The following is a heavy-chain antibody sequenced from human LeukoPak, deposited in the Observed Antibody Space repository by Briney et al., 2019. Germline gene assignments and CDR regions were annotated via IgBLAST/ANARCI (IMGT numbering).Heavy chain of an antibody. Sequence: GGSLRLSCAASGFTVSSSYMNWVRHAPGKGLEWVSVIYSGGSTYYTDSVKGRFTISRDNSRDTLYLQMNSLSAEDTAAYYCAKDVRYNDYWGQGTLVTVSS. D-gene: IGHD1-14*01. CDR1: GFTVSSSY. CDR2: IYSGGST. CDR3: AKDVRYNDY. J-gene: IGHJ4*02. V-gene: IGHV3-53*01.